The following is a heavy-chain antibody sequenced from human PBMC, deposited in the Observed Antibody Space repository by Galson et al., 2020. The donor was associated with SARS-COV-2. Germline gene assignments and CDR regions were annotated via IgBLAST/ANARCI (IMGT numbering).Heavy chain of an antibody. CDR3: ARYRRQYHYGSGSYSEGDAFDI. J-gene: IGHJ3*02. Sequence: SQTLSLTCAVYGGSYSSYYWSWTRQPPGKGLEWIGEINHSGSTNYNPSLKSLVTISVDTSKNQFSLKLSSVTAAATAVYYFARYRRQYHYGSGSYSEGDAFDIWGQLIIVTVSS. V-gene: IGHV4-34*01. CDR1: GGSYSSYY. CDR2: INHSGST. D-gene: IGHD3-10*01.